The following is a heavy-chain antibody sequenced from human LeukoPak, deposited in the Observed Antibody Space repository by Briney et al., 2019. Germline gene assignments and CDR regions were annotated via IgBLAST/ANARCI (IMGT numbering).Heavy chain of an antibody. Sequence: GGSLRLSCAASGFTFSSYSMNWVRQAPGKGLEWVSYISSSSSTIYYADSVKGRFTISRDNAKNSLYLQMNSLRAEDTAVYYCARDGRKRYSYGPQYWGQGTLVTVSS. CDR1: GFTFSSYS. D-gene: IGHD5-18*01. CDR2: ISSSSSTI. CDR3: ARDGRKRYSYGPQY. V-gene: IGHV3-48*04. J-gene: IGHJ4*02.